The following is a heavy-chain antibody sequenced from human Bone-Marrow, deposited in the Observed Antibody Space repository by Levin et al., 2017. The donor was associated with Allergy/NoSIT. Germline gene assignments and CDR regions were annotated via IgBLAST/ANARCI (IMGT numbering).Heavy chain of an antibody. D-gene: IGHD3-3*01. V-gene: IGHV1-24*01. CDR1: GDTLTELS. Sequence: GASVKVSCKVSGDTLTELSMQWVRQAPGKGLEWMGGFDPEDGETIYAQKFQGRVIMTEDTSTDTVYMELSSLRFEDTAVYYCATGAANFDFWSGYHRVSYFDRWGQGTLVIVSS. CDR3: ATGAANFDFWSGYHRVSYFDR. CDR2: FDPEDGET. J-gene: IGHJ5*02.